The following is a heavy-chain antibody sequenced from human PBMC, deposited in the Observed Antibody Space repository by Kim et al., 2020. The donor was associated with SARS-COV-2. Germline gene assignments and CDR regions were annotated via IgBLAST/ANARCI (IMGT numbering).Heavy chain of an antibody. D-gene: IGHD5-12*01. CDR3: TRGDGSLDFDY. Sequence: TEYAASVKGRFTISRDDSKSIAYLQMNSLKTEDTAVYYCTRGDGSLDFDYWGQGTLVTVSS. J-gene: IGHJ4*02. CDR2: T. V-gene: IGHV3-49*02.